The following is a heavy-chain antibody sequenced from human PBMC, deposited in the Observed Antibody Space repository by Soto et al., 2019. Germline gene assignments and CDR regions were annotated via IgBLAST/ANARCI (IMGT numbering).Heavy chain of an antibody. CDR1: GFSLSTSGVG. Sequence: QITLKESGPTLVKPTQTLTLTCTFSGFSLSTSGVGVGWIRQPPGKALEWLALIYWDDDKHYSPSLKSSLTTXKXTSXNQVVLTMTTMDRVDTATYYCSHSPSLAAAGTSDSWGQGTPVTVSS. CDR3: SHSPSLAAAGTSDS. V-gene: IGHV2-5*02. J-gene: IGHJ4*02. CDR2: IYWDDDK. D-gene: IGHD6-13*01.